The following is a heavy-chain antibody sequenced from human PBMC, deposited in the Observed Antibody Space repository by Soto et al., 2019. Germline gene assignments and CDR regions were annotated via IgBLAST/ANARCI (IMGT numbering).Heavy chain of an antibody. CDR1: QFSFSSYW. D-gene: IGHD6-13*01. J-gene: IGHJ4*02. CDR2: INHDGSKT. CDR3: VREHWGFSGTWYDY. V-gene: IGHV3-74*01. Sequence: PGGSLRLSCAASQFSFSSYWMHWVRQVPGKGPAWVSRINHDGSKTEYADSVKGRFTISRDNTNNTLYLQMNSLRVEDTAMYYCVREHWGFSGTWYDYWGQGTLVTVSS.